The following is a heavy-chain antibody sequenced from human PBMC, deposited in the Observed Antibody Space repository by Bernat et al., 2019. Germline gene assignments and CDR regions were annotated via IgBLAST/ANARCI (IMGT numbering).Heavy chain of an antibody. D-gene: IGHD3-22*01. CDR1: GGSISSYY. CDR2: IYYSGST. V-gene: IGHV4-59*08. Sequence: QVQLQESGPGLVKPSETLSLTCTVSGGSISSYYWSWIRQPPGKGLEWIGYIYYSGSTNYNPSLKSRVTISVDTSKNQFSLKLSSVTAADTAVYYCAGHESRWSAGRPAAFDYWGQGTLVTVSS. J-gene: IGHJ4*02. CDR3: AGHESRWSAGRPAAFDY.